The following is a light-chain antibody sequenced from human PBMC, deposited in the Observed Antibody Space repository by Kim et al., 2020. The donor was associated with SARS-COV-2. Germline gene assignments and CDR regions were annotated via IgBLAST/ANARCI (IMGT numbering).Light chain of an antibody. V-gene: IGLV7-46*01. CDR1: TGAVTSGYY. CDR3: LVSYANVGV. J-gene: IGLJ3*02. CDR2: DTT. Sequence: QAVVTQEPSLTVSPGGTVTLTCGSSTGAVTSGYYPYWLQQKPGQAPRTLIYDTTKKHSLTPARFSGSILGDKAALTLSGALPEDEADYYCLVSYANVGVFGGGTQLTVL.